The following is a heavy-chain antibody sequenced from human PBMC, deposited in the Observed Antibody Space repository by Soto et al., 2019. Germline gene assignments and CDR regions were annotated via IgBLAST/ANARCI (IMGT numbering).Heavy chain of an antibody. V-gene: IGHV3-30-3*01. Sequence: QVELVESGGGVVQPGTSLRPSCAASGFSFSTYPIHWVRQAPGKGLEWVAVISYDGTNEDYADSVKGRFIISRDNSHNTLFLQMSSLRPEDTAVYYCARGNRPLFLYGAFDIWGQGTVVTVSS. CDR3: ARGNRPLFLYGAFDI. CDR2: ISYDGTNE. J-gene: IGHJ3*02. D-gene: IGHD3-3*01. CDR1: GFSFSTYP.